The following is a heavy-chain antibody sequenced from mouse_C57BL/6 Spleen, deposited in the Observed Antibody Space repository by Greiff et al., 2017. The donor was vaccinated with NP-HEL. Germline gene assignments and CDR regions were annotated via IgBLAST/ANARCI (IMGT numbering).Heavy chain of an antibody. V-gene: IGHV1-47*01. J-gene: IGHJ4*01. CDR1: GYTFTTYP. Sequence: VQLKQSGAELVKPGASVKMSCKASGYTFTTYPIEWMKQNHGKSLEWIGNFHPYNDDAKYNEKFKGKATLTVEKSSSTVYLELSRLTSDDSAVYYCARGGSDGYSYYYAMDYWGQGTSVTVSS. CDR2: FHPYNDDA. D-gene: IGHD2-3*01. CDR3: ARGGSDGYSYYYAMDY.